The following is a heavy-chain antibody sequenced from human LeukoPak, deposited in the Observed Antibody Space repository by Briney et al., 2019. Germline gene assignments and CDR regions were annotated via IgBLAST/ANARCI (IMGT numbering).Heavy chain of an antibody. CDR3: ARDCSSTSCYTH. J-gene: IGHJ4*02. CDR2: ISSSSSYI. Sequence: GGSLRLSCAASGFTFSSYSMNWVRQAPGKGLEWVSSISSSSSYIYYADSVKSRFTISRDNAKNSLYLQMNSLRAEDTAVYYCARDCSSTSCYTHWGQGTLVTVSS. V-gene: IGHV3-21*01. D-gene: IGHD2-2*02. CDR1: GFTFSSYS.